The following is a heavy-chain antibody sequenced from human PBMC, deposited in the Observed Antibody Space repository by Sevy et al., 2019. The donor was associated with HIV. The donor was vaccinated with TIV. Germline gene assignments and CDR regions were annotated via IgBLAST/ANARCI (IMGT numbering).Heavy chain of an antibody. CDR1: GGSVSSSF. J-gene: IGHJ3*02. Sequence: SETLSLTCSISGGSVSSSFWSWIRQPPGKGLEWVGRNSYSGITDYSPSLTSRVIISIDTSKNQFSLNLKSVTAADTAFYYCARDHWLDTSGFWIDAYDMWGQGTLVTVSS. V-gene: IGHV4-59*02. D-gene: IGHD3-22*01. CDR2: NSYSGIT. CDR3: ARDHWLDTSGFWIDAYDM.